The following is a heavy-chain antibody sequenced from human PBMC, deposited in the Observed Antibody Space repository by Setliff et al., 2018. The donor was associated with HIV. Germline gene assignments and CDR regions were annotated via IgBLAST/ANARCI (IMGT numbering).Heavy chain of an antibody. D-gene: IGHD3-22*01. CDR1: GFTFTSHS. J-gene: IGHJ4*02. CDR2: ISGSGTYT. CDR3: VRSLSGNSSTYYWAFDF. V-gene: IGHV3-21*01. Sequence: NPGGSLRLSCVTSGFTFTSHSMNWVRLRPGKGLEWVASISGSGTYTHYADSVRGRFTVSRDNAKNSLWLQLDSLKVEDTALYFCVRSLSGNSSTYYWAFDFWGQGAPVTVSS.